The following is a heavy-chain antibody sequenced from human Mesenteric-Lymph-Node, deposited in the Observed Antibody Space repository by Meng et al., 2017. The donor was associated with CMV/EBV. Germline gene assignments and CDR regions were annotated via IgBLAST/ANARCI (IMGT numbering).Heavy chain of an antibody. CDR1: GGSFSGYY. V-gene: IGHV4-34*01. Sequence: SETLSLTCAVYGGSFSGYYWSWIRQPPGKGLEWIGEINHSGSTNYNPALKSRVTTSVDTSKNQFSLKLSSVTAADTAVYFCARVAWQFSWFDPWGQGTLVTVSS. J-gene: IGHJ5*02. D-gene: IGHD2-15*01. CDR2: INHSGST. CDR3: ARVAWQFSWFDP.